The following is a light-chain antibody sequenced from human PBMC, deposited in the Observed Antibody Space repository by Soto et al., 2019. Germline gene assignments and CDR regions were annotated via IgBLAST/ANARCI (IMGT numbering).Light chain of an antibody. CDR2: ENT. CDR1: SSNIGAVFD. Sequence: QAVVTQPPSVSGAPGQRVTISCTGSSSNIGAVFDVHWYQQVPGTAPKLLIYENTKRPSGVPDRFSGSKSGTSASLAITGLQAEDEADYYGQSYDSGLSGWLFGGGTKLTVL. CDR3: QSYDSGLSGWL. V-gene: IGLV1-40*01. J-gene: IGLJ2*01.